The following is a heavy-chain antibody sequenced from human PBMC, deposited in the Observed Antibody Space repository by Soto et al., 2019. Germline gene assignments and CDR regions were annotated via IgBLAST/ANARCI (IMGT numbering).Heavy chain of an antibody. CDR1: SGSISSSNW. Sequence: SETLSLTCAVSSGSISSSNWWSWVRQPPGKGLEWIGEIYHSGSTNYNPSLKSRVTISVDKSKNQFSLKLSSVTAADTAVYYCARGIAAAGTHFDYWGQGTLVTVSS. CDR2: IYHSGST. D-gene: IGHD6-13*01. J-gene: IGHJ4*02. V-gene: IGHV4-4*02. CDR3: ARGIAAAGTHFDY.